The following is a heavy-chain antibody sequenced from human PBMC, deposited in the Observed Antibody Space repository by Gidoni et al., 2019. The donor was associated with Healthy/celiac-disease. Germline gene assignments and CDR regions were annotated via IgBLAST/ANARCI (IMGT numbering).Heavy chain of an antibody. Sequence: EVQLVESGGGWVQPGGSLRLTCAASGFTFSSYSMNWVRQAPGKGLKLVTYISNSIRIIYYADSVKGQFTIPRDNAKISLYLQMNSLGAEDTAVYYCARDLGSGGHWGQGTLVTVSS. J-gene: IGHJ4*02. D-gene: IGHD2-15*01. CDR2: ISNSIRII. V-gene: IGHV3-48*01. CDR1: GFTFSSYS. CDR3: ARDLGSGGH.